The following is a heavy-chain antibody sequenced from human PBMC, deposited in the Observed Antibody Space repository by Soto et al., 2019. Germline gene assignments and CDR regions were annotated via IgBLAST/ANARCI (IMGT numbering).Heavy chain of an antibody. Sequence: ASVTVSCQASGYTFTSYDINWVRQATGQGLEWMGWMNPNSGNTGYAQKFQGRVTMTRNTSISTAYMELSSLRSEDTAVYYCARYGVVVVAATYYYYYMDVWGKGTTVTVSS. V-gene: IGHV1-8*01. D-gene: IGHD2-15*01. J-gene: IGHJ6*03. CDR3: ARYGVVVVAATYYYYYMDV. CDR1: GYTFTSYD. CDR2: MNPNSGNT.